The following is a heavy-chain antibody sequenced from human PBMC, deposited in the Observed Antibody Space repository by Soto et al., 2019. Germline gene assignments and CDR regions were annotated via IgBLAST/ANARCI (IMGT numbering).Heavy chain of an antibody. CDR3: AKGRPALAATIPAFDI. J-gene: IGHJ3*02. CDR2: ISGSGGST. V-gene: IGHV3-23*01. D-gene: IGHD2-15*01. Sequence: EVQLLESGGGLVQPGGSLRLSCAASGFTFSSYAMSWVRQAPGKGLEWVSAISGSGGSTYYADSVKGRFTISRDNSKNTLYLQMNSLRAEDTAVYYCAKGRPALAATIPAFDIWGQGTMVTVSS. CDR1: GFTFSSYA.